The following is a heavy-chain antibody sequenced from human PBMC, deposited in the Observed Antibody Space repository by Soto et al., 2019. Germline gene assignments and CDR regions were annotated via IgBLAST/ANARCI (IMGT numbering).Heavy chain of an antibody. D-gene: IGHD2-2*02. CDR1: GGTFSSYA. V-gene: IGHV1-69*01. CDR3: ERNDIVVVPAAIPDGYDYGMDV. CDR2: IIPIFGTA. J-gene: IGHJ6*02. Sequence: QVQLVQSGAEVKKPGSSVKVSCKASGGTFSSYAISWVRQAPGQGLEWMGGIIPIFGTANYAQKFKGRVTITADESTSTADMELSSLRCEDRAVYYWERNDIVVVPAAIPDGYDYGMDVWGQGTTVTVSS.